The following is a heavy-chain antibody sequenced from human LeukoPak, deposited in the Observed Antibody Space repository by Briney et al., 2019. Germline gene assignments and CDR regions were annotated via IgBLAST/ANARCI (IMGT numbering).Heavy chain of an antibody. CDR2: INPSGGST. CDR3: ARDLIPLGYCSSTSCLAGGMDV. CDR1: GYAFTNYY. J-gene: IGHJ6*02. Sequence: ASVKVSCKASGYAFTNYYMRWVRQAPGQGLEWMGIINPSGGSTSYAQKFQGRVTMTRDTSTSTVYMELSSLRSEDTAVYYCARDLIPLGYCSSTSCLAGGMDVWGQGTTVTVSS. D-gene: IGHD2-2*01. V-gene: IGHV1-46*01.